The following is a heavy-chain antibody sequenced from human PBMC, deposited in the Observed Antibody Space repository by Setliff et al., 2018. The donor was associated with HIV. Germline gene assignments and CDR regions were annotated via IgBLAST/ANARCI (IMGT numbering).Heavy chain of an antibody. Sequence: PSETLSLTCAVYGGSFSDDYWSWIRQPPGRGLEWIGEIDHSGRSNYNPSPKSRVLMAIDASKSQISLNLTSISAADTAVYYCAKCAGRFGLVTWFDSWGHGMLVTVSS. V-gene: IGHV4-34*01. J-gene: IGHJ5*01. D-gene: IGHD3-3*01. CDR2: IDHSGRS. CDR1: GGSFSDDY. CDR3: AKCAGRFGLVTWFDS.